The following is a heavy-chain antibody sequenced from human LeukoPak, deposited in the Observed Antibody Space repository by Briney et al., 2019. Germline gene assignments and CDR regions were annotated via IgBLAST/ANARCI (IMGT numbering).Heavy chain of an antibody. CDR3: ARVIPGIAVAGTPGLDY. Sequence: ASVKVSCKASGYTFTSYDISWVRQATGQGLEWMGWMNPNSGSTGYIQKLQGRVTMTTDTSTSTAYMELRSLRSDDTAVYYCARVIPGIAVAGTPGLDYWGQGTLVTVSS. V-gene: IGHV1-8*01. CDR1: GYTFTSYD. D-gene: IGHD6-19*01. CDR2: MNPNSGST. J-gene: IGHJ4*02.